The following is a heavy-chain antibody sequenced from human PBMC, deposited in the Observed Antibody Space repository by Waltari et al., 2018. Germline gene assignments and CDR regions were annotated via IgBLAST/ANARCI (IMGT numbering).Heavy chain of an antibody. CDR2: IRYDGSNK. J-gene: IGHJ4*02. CDR3: AKDRGLDY. Sequence: QVQLVESGGGVVQPGGSLRLSCAASGFTFSSYGMHWVRQAPGKGLEWVALIRYDGSNKYYADSVKGRFTISRDNSKNTLYLQMNSLRAEDTAVYYCAKDRGLDYWGQGTLVTVSS. CDR1: GFTFSSYG. V-gene: IGHV3-30*02. D-gene: IGHD3-10*01.